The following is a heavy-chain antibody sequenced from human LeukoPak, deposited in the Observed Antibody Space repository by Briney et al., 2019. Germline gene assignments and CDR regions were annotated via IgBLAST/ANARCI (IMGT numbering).Heavy chain of an antibody. J-gene: IGHJ6*03. V-gene: IGHV3-48*01. CDR1: GFTFSSYS. CDR3: ARDLEWELRWDYYYMDV. D-gene: IGHD1-26*01. Sequence: GSLRLSCAASGFTFSSYSMMWVRQAPGKGLEWVSYISSSSTTIHYADSVKGRFTISRDNAKNSVYLQMNSLRAEDTAVYYCARDLEWELRWDYYYMDVWGKGTTVTVSS. CDR2: ISSSSTTI.